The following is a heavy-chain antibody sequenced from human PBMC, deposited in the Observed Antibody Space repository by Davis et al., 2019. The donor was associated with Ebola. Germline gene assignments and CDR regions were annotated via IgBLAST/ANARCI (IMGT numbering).Heavy chain of an antibody. V-gene: IGHV3-53*01. CDR3: TCIAAPPDADN. Sequence: GESLKISCAASGFTVSSNYMSWVRQAPGKGLEWVSVIYSGGSTYYADSVKGRSTISRDNAKNSLYLQMNSLRAEDTAVYYCTCIAAPPDADNSGPGTLVNVSS. CDR2: IYSGGST. D-gene: IGHD6-13*01. J-gene: IGHJ4*02. CDR1: GFTVSSNY.